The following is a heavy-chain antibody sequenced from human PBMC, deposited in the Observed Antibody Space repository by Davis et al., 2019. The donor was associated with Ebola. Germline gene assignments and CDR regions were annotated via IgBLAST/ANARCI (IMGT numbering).Heavy chain of an antibody. Sequence: PAGSLTLSCAASGFTFSSYGMHCVCQAQGKGLEWVAVIWYDGSNKYYADSVKGRFTISRDNSKNTLYLQMNSLRAEDTAVYYCARGSSPFPTVQFDYWGQGTLVTVSS. V-gene: IGHV3-33*01. D-gene: IGHD4-11*01. J-gene: IGHJ4*02. CDR3: ARGSSPFPTVQFDY. CDR1: GFTFSSYG. CDR2: IWYDGSNK.